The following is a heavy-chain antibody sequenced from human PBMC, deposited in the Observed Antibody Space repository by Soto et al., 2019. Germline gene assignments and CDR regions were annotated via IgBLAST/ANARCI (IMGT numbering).Heavy chain of an antibody. V-gene: IGHV4-39*01. CDR2: IYYSGST. J-gene: IGHJ5*02. CDR3: ASLKSP. CDR1: GGSISSSSYY. Sequence: QLQLQESGPGLVKPSETLSLTCPVSGGSISSSSYYWGWIRQPPGKGLEWIGSIYYSGSTYYNPSLKSRVTIAVDASRHQISVTVTYGAAADTAVYLCASLKSPWGQGTLVSVYS.